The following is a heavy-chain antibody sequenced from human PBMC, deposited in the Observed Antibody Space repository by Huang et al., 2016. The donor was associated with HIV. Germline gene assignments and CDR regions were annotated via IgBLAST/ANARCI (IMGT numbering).Heavy chain of an antibody. Sequence: QVQLVQSGAEVKKPGTSVKVSCKASGYTFSSYPLHWVRHAPGKRLEWMGWINAGYGETKYSQKFQGRLTITRDTSATTVFMELSRLSSEDTAVYYCTREGLEFTNFWGQGTLVTVSS. V-gene: IGHV1-3*01. CDR2: INAGYGET. J-gene: IGHJ4*02. CDR1: GYTFSSYP. D-gene: IGHD1-1*01. CDR3: TREGLEFTNF.